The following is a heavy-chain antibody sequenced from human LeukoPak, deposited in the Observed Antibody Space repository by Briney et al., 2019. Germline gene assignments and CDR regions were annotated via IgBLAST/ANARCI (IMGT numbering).Heavy chain of an antibody. V-gene: IGHV4-30-4*08. D-gene: IGHD3-9*01. Sequence: SQTLSLTCTVSGGSISSGDYYWSWIRQPPGKGLEWIGYIYYSGSTYYNPSLKSRVTISVDTSKNQFSLKLSSVTAADTAVYYCARHGRYYDILTGYYYWFDPWGQGTLVTVSS. CDR3: ARHGRYYDILTGYYYWFDP. J-gene: IGHJ5*02. CDR1: GGSISSGDYY. CDR2: IYYSGST.